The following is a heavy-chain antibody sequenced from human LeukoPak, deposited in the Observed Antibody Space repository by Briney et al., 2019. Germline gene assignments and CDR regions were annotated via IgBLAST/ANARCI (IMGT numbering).Heavy chain of an antibody. J-gene: IGHJ5*02. V-gene: IGHV3-30*02. CDR2: IRYDGSNK. Sequence: PGGSLRLSCAASGFTFSSYGMHWVRQAPGKGLEWVAFIRYDGSNKYYADSVKGRFTISRDNSKNTLYLQMNSLRPEDTAVYYCAKDHVRYFGSGISRWFDPWGQGTLVTVSS. D-gene: IGHD3-10*01. CDR3: AKDHVRYFGSGISRWFDP. CDR1: GFTFSSYG.